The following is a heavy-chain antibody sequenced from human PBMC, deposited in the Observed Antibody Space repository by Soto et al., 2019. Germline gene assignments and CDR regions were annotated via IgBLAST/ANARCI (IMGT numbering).Heavy chain of an antibody. D-gene: IGHD4-17*01. CDR1: GFTFSSYA. J-gene: IGHJ6*02. Sequence: PGGSLRLSCAASGFTFSSYAMHWVRQAPGKGLEWVAVISYDGSNKYYADSVKGRFTISRDNSKNTLYLQMNSLRAEDTAVYYCAREFVLRLHCDYASAYYCDVIYVRGRRTTVT. V-gene: IGHV3-30-3*01. CDR3: AREFVLRLHCDYASAYYCDVIYV. CDR2: ISYDGSNK.